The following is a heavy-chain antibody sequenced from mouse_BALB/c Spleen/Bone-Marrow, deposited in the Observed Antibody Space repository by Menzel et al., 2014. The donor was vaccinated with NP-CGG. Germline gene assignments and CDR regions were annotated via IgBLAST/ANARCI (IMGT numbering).Heavy chain of an antibody. CDR1: GYTFTDYV. Sequence: VKLQESGPELVKPGASVKMSCKASGYTFTDYVITWVKQRTGQGLEWIGEIYPGSGSTYYNEKFKGKATLTADKSSNTAYMQLGSLTSEDSAVYFCARLDGNYHYAMDYWGQGTSVTVSS. D-gene: IGHD2-1*01. J-gene: IGHJ4*01. CDR3: ARLDGNYHYAMDY. CDR2: IYPGSGST. V-gene: IGHV1-77*01.